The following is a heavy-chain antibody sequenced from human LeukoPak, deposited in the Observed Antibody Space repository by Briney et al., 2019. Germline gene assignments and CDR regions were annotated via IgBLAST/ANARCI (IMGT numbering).Heavy chain of an antibody. D-gene: IGHD3-10*01. Sequence: SETLSLTCAGYGESFSGYYWSWIRQPPGKGLEWIGEINHSGSTNYNPSLKSRVTISVDTSKNQFSLKLSSVTAADTAVYYCARGFYGSGSGFDYWGQGTLVTVSS. J-gene: IGHJ4*02. V-gene: IGHV4-34*01. CDR3: ARGFYGSGSGFDY. CDR2: INHSGST. CDR1: GESFSGYY.